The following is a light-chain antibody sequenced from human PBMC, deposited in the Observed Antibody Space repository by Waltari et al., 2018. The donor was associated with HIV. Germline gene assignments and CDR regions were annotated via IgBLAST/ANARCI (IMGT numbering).Light chain of an antibody. CDR2: EVS. J-gene: IGLJ3*02. Sequence: QSALTQPASVSGSPGQSITISCTGTSSDYHPVSWYQHHPGKAPKVIIYEVSNRPSGVSNRFSGSKSGYTASLTISGLQAEDEADYFCTSYISSSTPVFGGGTKVTVL. V-gene: IGLV2-14*01. CDR1: SSDYHP. CDR3: TSYISSSTPV.